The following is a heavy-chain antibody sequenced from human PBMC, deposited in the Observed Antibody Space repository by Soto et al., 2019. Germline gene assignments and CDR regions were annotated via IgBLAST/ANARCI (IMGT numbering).Heavy chain of an antibody. CDR1: GFMFNHYA. D-gene: IGHD6-6*01. V-gene: IGHV3-23*01. CDR3: AKVIVLGASTLEY. J-gene: IGHJ4*02. CDR2: ISGRTGTT. Sequence: EQVLESGGGLVQPGGSLRLSCEASGFMFNHYAMAWVRQTPGKGLEGVSVISGRTGTTYSADSVKGRFTISRDNSKNTVYLQMNSLRVEDSALYSCAKVIVLGASTLEYWGPGTRVTVAS.